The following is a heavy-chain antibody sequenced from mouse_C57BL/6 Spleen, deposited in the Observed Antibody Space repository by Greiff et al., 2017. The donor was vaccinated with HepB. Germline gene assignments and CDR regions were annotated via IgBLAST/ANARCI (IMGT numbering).Heavy chain of an antibody. CDR1: GFTFSDYG. CDR3: ARRDRERYYYAMDY. Sequence: EVMLVESGGGLVKPGGSLKLSCAASGFTFSDYGMHWVRQAPEKGLEWVAYISSGSSTIYYADTVKGRFTISRDNAKNTLFLQMTSLRSEDTAMYYCARRDRERYYYAMDYWGQGTSVTVSS. V-gene: IGHV5-17*01. CDR2: ISSGSSTI. J-gene: IGHJ4*01. D-gene: IGHD3-1*01.